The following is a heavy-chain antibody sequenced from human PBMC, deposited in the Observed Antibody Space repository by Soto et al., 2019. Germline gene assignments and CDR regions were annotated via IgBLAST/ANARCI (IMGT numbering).Heavy chain of an antibody. Sequence: EVHLLESGGGLAQPGGSLRLSCAASGFNFKSYDMFWVRQAPGKGPEWVSFVSTSGGRTEYADFVRGRFTISRDNAENTLSLQMNSLAVDDTAVYYCVRKGYETGWYYDQWGQGTLVTVSS. J-gene: IGHJ4*02. CDR1: GFNFKSYD. CDR3: VRKGYETGWYYDQ. V-gene: IGHV3-23*01. CDR2: VSTSGGRT. D-gene: IGHD6-19*01.